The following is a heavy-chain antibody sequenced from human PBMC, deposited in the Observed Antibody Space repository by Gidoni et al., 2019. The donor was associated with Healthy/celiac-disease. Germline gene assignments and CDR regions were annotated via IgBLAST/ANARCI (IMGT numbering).Heavy chain of an antibody. J-gene: IGHJ3*02. CDR2: IYDSESP. V-gene: IGHV4-61*01. Sequence: QVQLQESGPGLVKPSETLSLTCTVSGGSVSSCSYYWSWIRQPPGKGLEWIGYIYDSESPNYNPTLRCRVAISLDTSKRQFTLSMSSGTAADTAVYYGARDGNLKYAFDIWGQGTMVTVSS. CDR3: ARDGNLKYAFDI. CDR1: GGSVSSCSYY. D-gene: IGHD1-1*01.